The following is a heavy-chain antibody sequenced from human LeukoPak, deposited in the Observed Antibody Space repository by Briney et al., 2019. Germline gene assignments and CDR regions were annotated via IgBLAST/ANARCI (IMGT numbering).Heavy chain of an antibody. V-gene: IGHV3-11*01. CDR3: ARRDSSSWYGVDY. CDR2: ISSNGRTI. Sequence: GGSLRLSCAASGFTFSDYYMSWIRQAPGKGLEWVSYISSNGRTIYYADSVKGRFTISRDNAKNSLFLQMNSLRAEGTAVYYCARRDSSSWYGVDYWGQGTLVTVSS. J-gene: IGHJ4*02. D-gene: IGHD6-13*01. CDR1: GFTFSDYY.